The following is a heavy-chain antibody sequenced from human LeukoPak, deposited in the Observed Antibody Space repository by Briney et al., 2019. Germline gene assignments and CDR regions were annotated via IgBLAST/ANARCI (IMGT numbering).Heavy chain of an antibody. CDR2: INPNSGGT. D-gene: IGHD2-2*01. Sequence: ASVKASCKASGYTFTGYYMHWVRQAPGQGLEWMGWINPNSGGTNYAQKFQDRVTMTRDTSISTAYKELSRLRSDDTAVYYCARDREYQLLRYYFDYWGQGTLVTVSS. V-gene: IGHV1-2*02. CDR1: GYTFTGYY. CDR3: ARDREYQLLRYYFDY. J-gene: IGHJ4*02.